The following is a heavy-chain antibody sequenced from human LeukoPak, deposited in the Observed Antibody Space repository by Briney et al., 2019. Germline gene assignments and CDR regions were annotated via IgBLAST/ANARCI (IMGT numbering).Heavy chain of an antibody. J-gene: IGHJ3*02. CDR2: IIPIFGTA. CDR1: GGTFSSYA. D-gene: IGHD2-21*02. V-gene: IGHV1-69*05. Sequence: SVKVSCKASGGTFSSYAISWVRQAPGQGLEWMGGIIPIFGTANYAQKFQGRVTITTDESTSTAYMELRSLRSEDTAVYYCAQFCGGDCYPPHDAFDIWGQGTMVTVSS. CDR3: AQFCGGDCYPPHDAFDI.